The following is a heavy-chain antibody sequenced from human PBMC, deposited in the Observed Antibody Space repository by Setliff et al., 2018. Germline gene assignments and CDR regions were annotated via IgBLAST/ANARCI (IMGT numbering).Heavy chain of an antibody. D-gene: IGHD3-22*01. CDR1: GGSISSGSYY. CDR3: ARWHYYDSGATYAFDI. J-gene: IGHJ3*02. CDR2: FHTGGST. Sequence: SETLSLTCTVSGGSISSGSYYWSWIRQPAGKGLEWIGHFHTGGSTNYNRSLRSRVTISVDTSKNQFSLKLSSVTAADTAVYYCARWHYYDSGATYAFDIWGQGTLVTVSS. V-gene: IGHV4-61*09.